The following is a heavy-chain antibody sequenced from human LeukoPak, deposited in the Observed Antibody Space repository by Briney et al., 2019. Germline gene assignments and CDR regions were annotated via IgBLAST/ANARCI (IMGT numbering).Heavy chain of an antibody. CDR3: VRDHAFTFDC. Sequence: GGSLRLSCAASGFTFSSYSMNCVRQAPGKGLEWVAYIGGSSEALYYADSVKGRFTISRDNAKNSLYLQMNSLRDEDTAVFYCVRDHAFTFDCWGQGTLVTVSS. V-gene: IGHV3-48*02. D-gene: IGHD2-2*01. CDR1: GFTFSSYS. CDR2: IGGSSEAL. J-gene: IGHJ4*02.